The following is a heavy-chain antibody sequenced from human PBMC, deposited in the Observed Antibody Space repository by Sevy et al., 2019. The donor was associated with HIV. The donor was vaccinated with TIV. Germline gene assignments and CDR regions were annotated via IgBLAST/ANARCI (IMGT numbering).Heavy chain of an antibody. J-gene: IGHJ4*02. Sequence: GGSLRLSCAASGFTFSNAWMSWVRQAPGKGLEWVGRIKSKSEGGTRDFAPPVKGRFAISRDDSKNTLYLQMDSLKTEDTAVYHCAAGVGASDFDYWGQGILVTVSS. CDR3: AAGVGASDFDY. D-gene: IGHD1-26*01. CDR2: IKSKSEGGTR. CDR1: GFTFSNAW. V-gene: IGHV3-15*01.